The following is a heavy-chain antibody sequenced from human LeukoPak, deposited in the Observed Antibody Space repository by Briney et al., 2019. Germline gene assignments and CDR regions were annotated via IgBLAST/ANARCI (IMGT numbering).Heavy chain of an antibody. CDR3: AKDLPAGLYYDILTGLLSGGMDV. D-gene: IGHD3-9*01. J-gene: IGHJ6*02. Sequence: SGGSLRLSCAASGFTFSSYGMHWVRQAPGKGLEWVAVISYDGSNKYYADSVKGRFTISRDNSKNTLYLQMNSLRAEDTAVYCCAKDLPAGLYYDILTGLLSGGMDVWGQGTTVTVSS. CDR2: ISYDGSNK. V-gene: IGHV3-30*18. CDR1: GFTFSSYG.